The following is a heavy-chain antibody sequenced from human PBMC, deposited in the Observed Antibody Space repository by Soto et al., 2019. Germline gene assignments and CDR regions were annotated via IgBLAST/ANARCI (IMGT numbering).Heavy chain of an antibody. CDR3: ARGRARPRIVGYYGMDV. J-gene: IGHJ6*02. Sequence: QVQLVQSGAEVKKPGSSVKVSCKASGGTFSSYAISWVRQAHGQGLEWMGGIIPIFGTANYAQKFQGRVTITADKSTSTAYMELSSLRSEDTAVYYCARGRARPRIVGYYGMDVWGQGTTVTVSS. CDR2: IIPIFGTA. D-gene: IGHD6-6*01. CDR1: GGTFSSYA. V-gene: IGHV1-69*06.